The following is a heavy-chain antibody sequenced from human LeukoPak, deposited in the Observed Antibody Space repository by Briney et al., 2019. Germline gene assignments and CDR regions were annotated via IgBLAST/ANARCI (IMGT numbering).Heavy chain of an antibody. J-gene: IGHJ3*02. CDR1: GYTFTRYG. CDR3: ARAPMDSSAYYPIDAFYI. Sequence: SVELSCKASGYTFTRYGISCVRDAPGQGVEWMGWIFAYTGKTNYAQNLQGRVTMTTDTSTSTAHMELRSLRSDDTAVFYCARAPMDSSAYYPIDAFYIWGQGTMGTVSS. V-gene: IGHV1-18*01. CDR2: IFAYTGKT. D-gene: IGHD3-22*01.